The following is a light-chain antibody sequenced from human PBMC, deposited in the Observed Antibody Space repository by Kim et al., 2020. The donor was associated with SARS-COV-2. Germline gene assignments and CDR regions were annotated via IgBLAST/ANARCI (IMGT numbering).Light chain of an antibody. CDR1: QYINNY. CDR2: DAS. Sequence: SASVGDRVSITCRSSQYINNYLHWYHQKPGKAPNLLIYDASNLETGVPSRFSGSGSGTDFTLTINNLQPEDIAIYYCQQYDNLPYTFGQGTKLEI. CDR3: QQYDNLPYT. V-gene: IGKV1-33*01. J-gene: IGKJ2*01.